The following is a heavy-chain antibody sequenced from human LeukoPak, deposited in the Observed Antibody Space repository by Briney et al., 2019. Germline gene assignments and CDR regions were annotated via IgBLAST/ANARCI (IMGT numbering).Heavy chain of an antibody. J-gene: IGHJ6*02. V-gene: IGHV1-8*01. Sequence: ASVKVSCKSSGYTFTSYDINWVRQATGQGLERMGWMNPNSGNTGYAQKFQGRVTMTRNTSISTAYMELSSPRSDDTAVYYCARFDLGYCSSTSCYTYYYYYGMDVWGQGTTVTVSS. CDR1: GYTFTSYD. D-gene: IGHD2-2*02. CDR3: ARFDLGYCSSTSCYTYYYYYGMDV. CDR2: MNPNSGNT.